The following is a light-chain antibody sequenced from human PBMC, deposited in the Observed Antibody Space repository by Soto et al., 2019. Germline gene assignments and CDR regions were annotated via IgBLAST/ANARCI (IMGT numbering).Light chain of an antibody. J-gene: IGLJ3*02. V-gene: IGLV4-69*01. Sequence: QPVLTQSPSASASLGASVKLTCTLSSGHSSYAIAWHQQQPEKGPRYLMKLNSDGSHSKGDGIPDRLSGSSSGAERYLTISSLQSEREADYYCQTWGTGLGVFGGGTKLTVL. CDR3: QTWGTGLGV. CDR2: LNSDGSH. CDR1: SGHSSYA.